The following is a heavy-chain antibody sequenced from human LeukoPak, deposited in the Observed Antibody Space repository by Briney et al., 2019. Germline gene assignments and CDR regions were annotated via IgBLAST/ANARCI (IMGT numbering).Heavy chain of an antibody. D-gene: IGHD4-17*01. Sequence: GGSLRLSCAASGFTFSSYAMSWIRQAPGKGLEWLSAISPTTGTTFYADSVKGRFTISRDNSRNTLYLQMNSLRAEDTAIYYCATKTSYGDRYFDYWGQGTLVTVSS. V-gene: IGHV3-23*01. CDR2: ISPTTGTT. J-gene: IGHJ4*02. CDR1: GFTFSSYA. CDR3: ATKTSYGDRYFDY.